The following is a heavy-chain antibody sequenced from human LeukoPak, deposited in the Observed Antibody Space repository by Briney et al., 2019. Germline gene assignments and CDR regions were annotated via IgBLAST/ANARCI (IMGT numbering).Heavy chain of an antibody. CDR3: AGVDLTSGYDKGTTINWFDP. D-gene: IGHD5-12*01. Sequence: SETLSLTCTVSGGSISSYYWSWIRQPPGKGLEWIGYIYYSGSTNYNPSLKSRVTISVDTSKNQFSLKLSSVTAADTAVYYCAGVDLTSGYDKGTTINWFDPWGQGTLVTVSS. CDR1: GGSISSYY. V-gene: IGHV4-59*01. CDR2: IYYSGST. J-gene: IGHJ5*02.